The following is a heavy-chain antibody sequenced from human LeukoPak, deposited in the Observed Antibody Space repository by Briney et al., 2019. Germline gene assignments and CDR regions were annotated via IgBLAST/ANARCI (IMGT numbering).Heavy chain of an antibody. D-gene: IGHD2-15*01. CDR1: GYTFTSYG. CDR3: ARGGCSGGSCYSRYYYYMDV. Sequence: GASVKVSCKASGYTFTSYGISWVRQAPGQGLEWMGWISAYNGNTNYAQKLQGRVTMTTDTSTSTAYMELSRLRSDDTAVYYCARGGCSGGSCYSRYYYYMDVWGKGTTVTVSS. V-gene: IGHV1-18*01. J-gene: IGHJ6*03. CDR2: ISAYNGNT.